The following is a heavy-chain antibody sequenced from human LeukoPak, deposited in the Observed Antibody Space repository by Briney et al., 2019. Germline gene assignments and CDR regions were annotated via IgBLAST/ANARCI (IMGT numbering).Heavy chain of an antibody. D-gene: IGHD3-10*01. CDR1: GFTFSSYG. CDR3: AKDAFYGSGPGI. CDR2: VSYDGSNK. J-gene: IGHJ3*02. Sequence: GGSLRLSCAASGFTFSSYGMHWVRQAPGKGLEWVAVVSYDGSNKYHADSVKGRFTISRDNSKNTLYLQMNSLRAEDTAVYYCAKDAFYGSGPGIWGQGTMVTVSS. V-gene: IGHV3-30*18.